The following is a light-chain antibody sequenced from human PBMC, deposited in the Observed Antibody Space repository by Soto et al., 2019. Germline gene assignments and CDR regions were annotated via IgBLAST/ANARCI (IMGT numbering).Light chain of an antibody. J-gene: IGKJ1*01. V-gene: IGKV3-11*01. Sequence: EIVLTQSPAILSMSPGERATLSCRASQSVSSYFAWYQQKPGQAPRLLIYDASNRATGVPARFSGSGSGTDFTHTISSLEPEDFAVYYCQQRRYWPVTFGQGTKLEIK. CDR3: QQRRYWPVT. CDR1: QSVSSY. CDR2: DAS.